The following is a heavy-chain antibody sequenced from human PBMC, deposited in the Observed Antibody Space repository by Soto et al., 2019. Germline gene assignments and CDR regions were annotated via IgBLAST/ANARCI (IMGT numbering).Heavy chain of an antibody. J-gene: IGHJ6*02. D-gene: IGHD1-1*01. CDR1: GGSISSYY. CDR2: IYASGST. CDR3: ARDSRCRSSNCNGLDV. Sequence: QVQLQESGPGLVKPSETLSLICTVSGGSISSYYWSWIRQPAGKGLEYIGRIYASGSTNYNPPLMSRATMSVDTTKNQFTLRLSSVTAADTAVYDCARDSRCRSSNCNGLDVWGQGTTVTVSS. V-gene: IGHV4-4*07.